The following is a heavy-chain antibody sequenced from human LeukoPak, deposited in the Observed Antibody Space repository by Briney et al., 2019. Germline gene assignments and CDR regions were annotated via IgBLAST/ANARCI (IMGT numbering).Heavy chain of an antibody. CDR2: INPNGSGT. CDR1: GYTFTGYY. CDR3: ARDFAGQHY. Sequence: ASLTVSCTASGYTFTGYYMHWVRQAPGQGLEWMGWINPNGSGTYYAQKFKGRVTMTRDTSISTPYMELSRLRSDDTAVYYCARDFAGQHYWGQGTLVTVSS. D-gene: IGHD1-1*01. V-gene: IGHV1-2*02. J-gene: IGHJ4*02.